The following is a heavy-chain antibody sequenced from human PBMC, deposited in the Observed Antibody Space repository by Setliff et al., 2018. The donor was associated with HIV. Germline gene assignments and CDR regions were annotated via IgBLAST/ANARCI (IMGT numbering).Heavy chain of an antibody. J-gene: IGHJ4*02. CDR2: INPNSGGT. Sequence: ASVKVSCKASGYTFNNYYMHWVRQAPGQGLEWMGWINPNSGGTNYAQKFQGRVTMTRDTSISTAYMELSRLRSDDTAVYYCARPQAVAGIIPYFDYWGQGTLVTVS. CDR3: ARPQAVAGIIPYFDY. V-gene: IGHV1-2*02. D-gene: IGHD6-19*01. CDR1: GYTFNNYY.